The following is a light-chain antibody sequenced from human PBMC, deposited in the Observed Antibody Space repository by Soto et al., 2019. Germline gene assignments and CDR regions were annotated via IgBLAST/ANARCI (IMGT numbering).Light chain of an antibody. CDR1: QSVSSY. Sequence: EIVLTQSPATLSLSPGERATLSCRASQSVSSYLAWYQQKPGQAPRLLIYDASNRATGIPARFSGSGSGTDITLTISRLQPEDFAVYYCQQYASSPLTFGGGTKVDIK. CDR3: QQYASSPLT. V-gene: IGKV3-11*01. CDR2: DAS. J-gene: IGKJ4*01.